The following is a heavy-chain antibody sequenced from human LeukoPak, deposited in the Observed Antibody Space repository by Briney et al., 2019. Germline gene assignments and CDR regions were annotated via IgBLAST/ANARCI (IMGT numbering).Heavy chain of an antibody. CDR2: IYYSGST. V-gene: IGHV4-31*03. CDR3: ARRPYDYVWGSYSIGAFDI. CDR1: GGSISSGGYY. Sequence: SETLSLTCTVSGGSISSGGYYWSWIRQHPGKGLEWIGYIYYSGSTYYNPSLKSRVTISVDTSKNQFSLKLSSVTAADTAVYHCARRPYDYVWGSYSIGAFDIWGQGTMVTVSS. J-gene: IGHJ3*02. D-gene: IGHD3-16*01.